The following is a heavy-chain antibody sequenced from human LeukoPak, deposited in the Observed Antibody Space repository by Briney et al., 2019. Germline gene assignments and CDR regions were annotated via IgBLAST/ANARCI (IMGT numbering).Heavy chain of an antibody. V-gene: IGHV4-59*08. CDR3: ARHVALRTIAVASDPGTGNYYYGMDV. CDR2: IYYSGST. D-gene: IGHD6-19*01. J-gene: IGHJ6*02. Sequence: PSETLSLTCTVSGGSISPYYWTWIRQPPGKGLEWIGYIYYSGSTNYNPSLKSRVTISLDTSKNQFSLKLSSVTAADTAVYYCARHVALRTIAVASDPGTGNYYYGMDVWGQGTTVTVSS. CDR1: GGSISPYY.